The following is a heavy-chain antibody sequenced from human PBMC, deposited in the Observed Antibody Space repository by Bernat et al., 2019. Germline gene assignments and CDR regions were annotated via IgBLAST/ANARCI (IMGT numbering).Heavy chain of an antibody. CDR1: GFTFSSYW. Sequence: EVQLVESGGGLVQPGGSLRLSCAASGFTFSSYWMHWVRQAPGKGLAWVSRINSDGSSTSYADSVKGRFTSSRDNAKNTLYLQMNSLRGEDTAVYYCARGGTNYGDYFRYWGQGTLVTVSS. CDR2: INSDGSST. CDR3: ARGGTNYGDYFRY. V-gene: IGHV3-74*01. J-gene: IGHJ4*02. D-gene: IGHD4-17*01.